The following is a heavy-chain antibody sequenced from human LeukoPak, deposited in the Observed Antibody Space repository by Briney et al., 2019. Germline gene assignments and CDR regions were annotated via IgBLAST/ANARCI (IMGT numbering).Heavy chain of an antibody. Sequence: GGSLRLSCAASGFTFSSYSMNWVRQAPGKGLEWVSSISSSSSYIYYADSVKGRVTISRDNAKNSLYLQMNSLRAEDTAVYYCARGPITMIASDYWGQGTLVTVSS. CDR1: GFTFSSYS. V-gene: IGHV3-21*01. J-gene: IGHJ4*02. D-gene: IGHD3-22*01. CDR3: ARGPITMIASDY. CDR2: ISSSSSYI.